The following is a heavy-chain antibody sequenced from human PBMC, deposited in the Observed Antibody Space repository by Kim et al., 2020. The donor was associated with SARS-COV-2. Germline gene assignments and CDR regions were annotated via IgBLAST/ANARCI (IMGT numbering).Heavy chain of an antibody. CDR2: INTDTGKP. Sequence: ASVKVSCKASGYTFTNYDMNWVRQAPGQGLEWMGWINTDTGKPTYAQLFKGRFIFSLDTSVSTAYLRISSLRSDDTAIYFCARAWEFYAIDVWGKGT. V-gene: IGHV7-4-1*02. J-gene: IGHJ6*03. CDR1: GYTFTNYD. CDR3: ARAWEFYAIDV. D-gene: IGHD3-10*01.